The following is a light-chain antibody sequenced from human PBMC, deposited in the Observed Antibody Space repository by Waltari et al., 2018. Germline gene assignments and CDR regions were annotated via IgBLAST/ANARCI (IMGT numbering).Light chain of an antibody. J-gene: IGKJ4*01. CDR2: RAS. V-gene: IGKV1-33*01. Sequence: DVQMTQSPSSLSASVGDRVTITCRASQDIFNWLAWYQQKPGKAPNLLIYRASNLETGVPSRFSARGSGTDFSLTISRLQPEDVATYYCQQHDNYPLTCGGGTKVEIK. CDR1: QDIFNW. CDR3: QQHDNYPLT.